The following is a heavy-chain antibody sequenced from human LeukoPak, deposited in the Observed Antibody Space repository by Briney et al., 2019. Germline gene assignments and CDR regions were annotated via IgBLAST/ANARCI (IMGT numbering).Heavy chain of an antibody. CDR1: GGSISSGGYS. J-gene: IGHJ5*02. Sequence: SQTLSLTCAVSGGSISSGGYSWNWIRQPPGKGLEWIAYIYNSGNTYYNPSLKSRVTISVDRSKNQFSLKLSSVTAADTAVYYCARGSCSGGTCYLFGPWGQGTLVTVSS. V-gene: IGHV4-30-2*01. D-gene: IGHD2-15*01. CDR2: IYNSGNT. CDR3: ARGSCSGGTCYLFGP.